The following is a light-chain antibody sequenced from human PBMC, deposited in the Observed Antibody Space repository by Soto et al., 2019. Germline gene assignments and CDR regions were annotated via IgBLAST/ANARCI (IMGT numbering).Light chain of an antibody. V-gene: IGKV3-20*01. CDR3: QQYGGSPTWT. CDR1: QSFSSSY. Sequence: EIVLTQSPDTLSLSPGERATLSCRASQSFSSSYLAWYQQKPGQAPRLLIYGGSSRAIGSPDRFIGSGSGTDFTLTISRLEPEDFAVYYCQQYGGSPTWTFGQGTKVESK. J-gene: IGKJ1*01. CDR2: GGS.